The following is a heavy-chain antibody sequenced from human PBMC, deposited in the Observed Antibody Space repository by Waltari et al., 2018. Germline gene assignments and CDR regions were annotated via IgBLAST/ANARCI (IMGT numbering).Heavy chain of an antibody. V-gene: IGHV4-38-2*02. J-gene: IGHJ4*02. CDR3: ARVPVTMVRGVISYFDY. CDR1: GYSISSGYY. D-gene: IGHD3-10*01. CDR2: IYHSGTT. Sequence: QVQLQESGPGLVKPSETLSLTCTVSGYSISSGYYWGWSRQPPGKGLEWIGSIYHSGTTYYTPSLKSRVTISVDTSKNQFSLKLSSVTAADTAVYYCARVPVTMVRGVISYFDYWGQGTLVTVSS.